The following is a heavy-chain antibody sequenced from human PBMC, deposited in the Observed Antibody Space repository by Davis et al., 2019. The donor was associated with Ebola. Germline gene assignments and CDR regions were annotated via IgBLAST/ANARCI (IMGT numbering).Heavy chain of an antibody. D-gene: IGHD4-11*01. J-gene: IGHJ4*02. CDR1: GFTFSAFS. V-gene: IGHV3-48*02. CDR3: ARDDYSVFDY. Sequence: GESLKISCAASGFTFSAFSMNWVRQAPGKGLEWISHISVDRGITNYADSVRGRFTISRDNVKNSLYLQLNSLRDEDRAVYYCARDDYSVFDYWGQGTLVTVSS. CDR2: ISVDRGIT.